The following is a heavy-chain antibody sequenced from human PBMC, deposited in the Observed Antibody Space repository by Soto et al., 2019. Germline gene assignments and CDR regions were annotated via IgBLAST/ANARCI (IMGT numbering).Heavy chain of an antibody. J-gene: IGHJ4*02. CDR3: ASYSSGWYDVIY. V-gene: IGHV4-59*01. Sequence: SETLSLTCTVSGGSINSYYGSWIRQPPGMGLEWIGCISYSGSTNYNPSLKSRVAISVDTSKNQFSLKVSSVTAADTAVYYCASYSSGWYDVIYWGQGTLVTVSS. D-gene: IGHD6-19*01. CDR2: ISYSGST. CDR1: GGSINSYY.